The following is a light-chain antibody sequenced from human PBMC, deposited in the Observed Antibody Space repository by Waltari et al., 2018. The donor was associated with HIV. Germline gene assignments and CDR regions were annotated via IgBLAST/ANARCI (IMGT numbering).Light chain of an antibody. J-gene: IGLJ2*01. Sequence: QSVLTQPPSASGTPGQRITISCSGSSSKIGNNYVHWYQHLPGTAPKLLIYRTNPLSSGVPDRFSGSKSGTSAALAISGLRSEDEADYYCVTWADRSSGPVVFGGGTKVTVL. CDR1: SSKIGNNY. CDR3: VTWADRSSGPVV. V-gene: IGLV1-47*01. CDR2: RTN.